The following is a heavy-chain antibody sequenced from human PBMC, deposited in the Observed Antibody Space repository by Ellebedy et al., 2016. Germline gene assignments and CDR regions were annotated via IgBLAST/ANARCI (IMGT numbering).Heavy chain of an antibody. Sequence: GGSLRLSXNASISTFRGASMNWIRPAPGKGLEWVAYISASSRSTHYANSVRGRFTISRDNAENTLYLQMNDLRVEDTAIYYCAGPVWGQGTLVTVS. CDR1: ISTFRGAS. CDR2: ISASSRST. V-gene: IGHV3-11*06. J-gene: IGHJ1*01. CDR3: AGPV.